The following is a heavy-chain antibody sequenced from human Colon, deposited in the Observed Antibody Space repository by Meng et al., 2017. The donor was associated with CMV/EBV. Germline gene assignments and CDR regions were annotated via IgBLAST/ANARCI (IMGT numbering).Heavy chain of an antibody. Sequence: GESLKISCEASGFTFSDYYMSWVRQAPGKGLEWVGYISGGGDTIYYGDSVKGRFTLSRDNAKHALYLEMNRLEAEDTAVYYCARDNALHLWSFSDYWGQGTLVTVSS. CDR3: ARDNALHLWSFSDY. V-gene: IGHV3-11*01. CDR1: GFTFSDYY. D-gene: IGHD5-18*01. CDR2: ISGGGDTI. J-gene: IGHJ4*02.